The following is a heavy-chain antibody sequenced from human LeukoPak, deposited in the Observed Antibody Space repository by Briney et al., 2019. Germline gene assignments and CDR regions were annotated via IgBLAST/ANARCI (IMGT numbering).Heavy chain of an antibody. CDR2: INPKSGDT. J-gene: IGHJ4*02. CDR3: ASYCGADCAPGGY. V-gene: IGHV1-2*02. Sequence: EASVKVSCKAFGYTFTDHYVHWVRQAPGQGLEWMGWINPKSGDTKYVQKFQGRLTMTSDTPLRTAYTELTSLGSDDTAVFYCASYCGADCAPGGYWGQGTLVTVSS. D-gene: IGHD2-21*01. CDR1: GYTFTDHY.